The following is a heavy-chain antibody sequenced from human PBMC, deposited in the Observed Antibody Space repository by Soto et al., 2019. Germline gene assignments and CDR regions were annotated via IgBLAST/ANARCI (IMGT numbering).Heavy chain of an antibody. Sequence: SVKGSCKTSGYTFTSYDINWVRQAPGQGLEWMGGIIPIFGTANYAQKFQGRVTITADESTSTAYMELSSLRSEDTAVYYCARDPDAYYYDSSGYRGKGPDDYWGQGTLVTVSS. D-gene: IGHD3-22*01. J-gene: IGHJ4*02. CDR3: ARDPDAYYYDSSGYRGKGPDDY. CDR2: IIPIFGTA. CDR1: GYTFTSYD. V-gene: IGHV1-69*13.